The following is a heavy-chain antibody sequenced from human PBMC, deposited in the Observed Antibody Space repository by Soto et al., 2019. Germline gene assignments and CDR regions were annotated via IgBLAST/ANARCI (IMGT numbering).Heavy chain of an antibody. CDR1: GFTVSSNY. D-gene: IGHD4-17*01. V-gene: IGHV3-53*01. CDR2: IYSGGST. CDR3: ARGGTTVAHFDY. Sequence: EVQLVESGGGLIQTGWSLRLSCAASGFTVSSNYMRWVRHAPGKGLEWVSVIYSGGSTYYADSVKGRFTISRDNSKNTLYLQMNSLRAEDTAVYYCARGGTTVAHFDYWGQGTLVTVSS. J-gene: IGHJ4*02.